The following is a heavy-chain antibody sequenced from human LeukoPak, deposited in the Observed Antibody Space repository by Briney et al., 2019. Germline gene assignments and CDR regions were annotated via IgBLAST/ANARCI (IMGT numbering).Heavy chain of an antibody. V-gene: IGHV1-69*06. Sequence: SVKVSCKASGGTFSSYAISWVRQAPGQGLEWMGGIIPIFGTASYAQKFQGRVTITADKSTSTAYMELSSLRSEDTAVYYCARNLITIFGVGAGYYYYYMDVWGKGTTVTVSS. CDR1: GGTFSSYA. CDR3: ARNLITIFGVGAGYYYYYMDV. J-gene: IGHJ6*03. D-gene: IGHD3-3*01. CDR2: IIPIFGTA.